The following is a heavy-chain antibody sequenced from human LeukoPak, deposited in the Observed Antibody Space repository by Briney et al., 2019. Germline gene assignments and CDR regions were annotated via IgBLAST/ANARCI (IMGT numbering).Heavy chain of an antibody. CDR1: GYTFTSYY. D-gene: IGHD3-22*01. J-gene: IGHJ4*02. V-gene: IGHV1-46*01. CDR2: INPSGGST. CDR3: TNTYYYDSSGSDY. Sequence: GASVKVSCKASGYTFTSYYMHWVRQAPGQGLEWMGIINPSGGSTSYAQKFQGRVTMTRDTSTSTVYMELNSLKTEDTAVYYCTNTYYYDSSGSDYWGQGTLVTVSS.